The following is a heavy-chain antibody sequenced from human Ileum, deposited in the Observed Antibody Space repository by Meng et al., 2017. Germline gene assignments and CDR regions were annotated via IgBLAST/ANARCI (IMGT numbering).Heavy chain of an antibody. J-gene: IGHJ4*02. CDR3: ARTRRGSSGWYMGY. D-gene: IGHD6-19*01. Sequence: QVQTQDGGAGLLKPSETLSLTCAVYGGSFSGYYWSWIRQPPGKGLEWIGEINHSGSTNYNPSLKSRVTISVDTSKNQFSLKLSSVTAADTAVYYCARTRRGSSGWYMGYWGQGTLVTVSS. CDR2: INHSGST. CDR1: GGSFSGYY. V-gene: IGHV4-34*01.